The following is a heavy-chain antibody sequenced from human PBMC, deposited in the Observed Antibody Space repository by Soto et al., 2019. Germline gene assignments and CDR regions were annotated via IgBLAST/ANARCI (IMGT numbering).Heavy chain of an antibody. CDR1: GFTFSSCT. CDR3: SGCSGGACNQNYGMDV. V-gene: IGHV3-21*01. Sequence: EVHLVESGGGLVKPGGSLRLSCAVSGFTFSSCTMNWVRQAPGKGLEWVSSISPSTSHIYYADSVKGRFTISRDNAENSLFLQMNSRRAEDTAVYYCSGCSGGACNQNYGMDVWGQGTTVTVSS. CDR2: ISPSTSHI. J-gene: IGHJ6*02. D-gene: IGHD2-15*01.